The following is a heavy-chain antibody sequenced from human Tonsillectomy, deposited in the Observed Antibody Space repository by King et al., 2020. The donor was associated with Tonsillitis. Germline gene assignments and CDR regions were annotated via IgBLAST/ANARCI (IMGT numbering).Heavy chain of an antibody. CDR1: GDSMSDYY. D-gene: IGHD6-13*01. CDR2: IYPSVHT. V-gene: IGHV4-4*07. J-gene: IGHJ4*02. Sequence: QLQESGPGLVKPSETLSLTCTVSGDSMSDYYWNWIRQPAGKGLEWIGRIYPSVHTNYNPSLKRRVIMSVDTSKNQFSLKLSSVTAADTAVYYCARDTKGIAAILGYYWGQGTLVTVSS. CDR3: ARDTKGIAAILGYY.